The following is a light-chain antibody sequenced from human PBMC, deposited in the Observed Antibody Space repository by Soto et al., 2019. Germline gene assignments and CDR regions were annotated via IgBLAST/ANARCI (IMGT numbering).Light chain of an antibody. V-gene: IGLV2-18*02. J-gene: IGLJ1*01. Sequence: QSVLTQPPSVSGSPGQSVAISCTGTSSDVGGSNGVSWYQQPPGTAPKLIIYDVSNRPSGAPDRFSGSKSGNTASLIISGLQAEDEGDYYCSSYTSSSTYVFGTGTKLTVL. CDR1: SSDVGGSNG. CDR2: DVS. CDR3: SSYTSSSTYV.